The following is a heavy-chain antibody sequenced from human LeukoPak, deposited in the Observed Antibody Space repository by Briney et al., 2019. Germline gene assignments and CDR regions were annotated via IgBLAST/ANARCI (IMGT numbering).Heavy chain of an antibody. J-gene: IGHJ4*02. CDR1: GFIFRSYG. CDR2: ISGSGGST. V-gene: IGHV3-23*01. CDR3: AKARGDSYGHFQY. Sequence: PGGSPRLSCAASGFIFRSYGMSWARQAPGKGLECVSVISGSGGSTNYADSVKGRLTISRDNSKNTLYLQMNSLRAEDTAVYYCAKARGDSYGHFQYWGQGTLVTVSS. D-gene: IGHD5-18*01.